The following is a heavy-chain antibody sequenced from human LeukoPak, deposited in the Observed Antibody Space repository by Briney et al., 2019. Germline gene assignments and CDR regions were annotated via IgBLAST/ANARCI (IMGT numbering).Heavy chain of an antibody. CDR3: ARVGDDYGDYSDY. CDR1: GFTFSSYA. Sequence: GGSLRLSCAASGFTFSSYAMSWVRQAPGKGLEWVSAISGSGGSTYYADSVKGRFTISRDNSKNTLYLQMNSLRAEDTAMYYCARVGDDYGDYSDYWGQGTLVTVSS. D-gene: IGHD4-17*01. J-gene: IGHJ4*02. V-gene: IGHV3-23*01. CDR2: ISGSGGST.